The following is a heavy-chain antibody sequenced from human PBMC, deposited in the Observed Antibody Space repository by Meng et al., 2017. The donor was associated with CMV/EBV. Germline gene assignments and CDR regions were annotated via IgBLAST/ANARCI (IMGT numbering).Heavy chain of an antibody. CDR1: GYTFTSYD. CDR3: ARDPLIVVLLAGLSEVSDYSSGMDF. Sequence: ASVKVSCKASGYTFTSYDIHWVRQATGQGLEWMGFINPSGGSTSYAQKFQGRVTMTRDTCTSTVYRELSSLRSEDTAVYYCARDPLIVVLLAGLSEVSDYSSGMDFWGQGTPVTVSS. CDR2: INPSGGST. D-gene: IGHD2-2*01. J-gene: IGHJ6*02. V-gene: IGHV1-46*01.